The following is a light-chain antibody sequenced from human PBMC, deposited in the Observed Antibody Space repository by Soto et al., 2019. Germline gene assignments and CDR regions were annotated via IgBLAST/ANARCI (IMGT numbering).Light chain of an antibody. V-gene: IGKV1-5*03. CDR2: KAS. Sequence: DIQMTQSPSTLSASVGDRVTITCRASQSISTWLAWYQQKPGKAPNLLIYKASSLESGVPSRFSGSGSGTEFTLTISNLQPDDFATYYCHQYYSYSRTFGQGTKV. J-gene: IGKJ1*01. CDR1: QSISTW. CDR3: HQYYSYSRT.